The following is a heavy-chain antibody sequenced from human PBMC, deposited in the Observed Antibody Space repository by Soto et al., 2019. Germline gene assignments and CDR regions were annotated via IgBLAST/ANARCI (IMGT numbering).Heavy chain of an antibody. CDR2: IWYDGSNK. Sequence: GVLRLSCAASGFTFSSYGMHWVRQAPGKGLEWVAVIWYDGSNKYYADSVKGRFTISRDNSKNTLYLQMNSLRAEDTAVYYCARIYSSTFGAFEIWGQGTMVTVSS. CDR3: ARIYSSTFGAFEI. CDR1: GFTFSSYG. J-gene: IGHJ3*02. D-gene: IGHD6-13*01. V-gene: IGHV3-33*01.